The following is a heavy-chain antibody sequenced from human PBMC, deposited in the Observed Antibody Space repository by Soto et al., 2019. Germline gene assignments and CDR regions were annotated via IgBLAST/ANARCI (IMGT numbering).Heavy chain of an antibody. CDR1: GFTFSSYG. D-gene: IGHD1-26*01. CDR3: ASTVGATSLRIDYFDH. Sequence: PGGSLRLSCAASGFTFSSYGMHWVRQAPGKGLEWVAVISYDGSNKYYADSVKGRFTISRDNSKNTLYLQMNSLRAEDTAVYYCASTVGATSLRIDYFDHWGQGTLVTVSS. J-gene: IGHJ4*02. V-gene: IGHV3-30*03. CDR2: ISYDGSNK.